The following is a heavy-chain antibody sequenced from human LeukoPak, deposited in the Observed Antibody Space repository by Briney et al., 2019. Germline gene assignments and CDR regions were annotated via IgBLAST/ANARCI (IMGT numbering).Heavy chain of an antibody. V-gene: IGHV3-30*18. D-gene: IGHD3-10*02. CDR3: AKITMIGGLSY. CDR2: ISYDGSNN. CDR1: GFTFSSYA. J-gene: IGHJ4*02. Sequence: GGSLRLSCAASGFTFSSYAMHWVRQAPGKGLEWVAAISYDGSNNYYADSMKGRFTISRDNSKNTLFLQMNSLRAEDTAVYYCAKITMIGGLSYWGQGTLVTVSS.